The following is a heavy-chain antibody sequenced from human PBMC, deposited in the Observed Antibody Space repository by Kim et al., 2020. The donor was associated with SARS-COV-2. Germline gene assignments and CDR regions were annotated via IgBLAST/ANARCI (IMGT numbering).Heavy chain of an antibody. CDR3: ARDLPPYGSGSPDNWFDP. D-gene: IGHD3-10*01. V-gene: IGHV3-21*04. CDR1: GFTFNNYA. J-gene: IGHJ5*02. CDR2: ISSVSTYI. Sequence: GGSLRLSCAASGFTFNNYAMNWVRQAPGKGPEWVSSISSVSTYIYYSDSVKGRFIISRDNAKSSLYLQMNRLRVEDTAIYYCARDLPPYGSGSPDNWFDPWGQGTLVTVSS.